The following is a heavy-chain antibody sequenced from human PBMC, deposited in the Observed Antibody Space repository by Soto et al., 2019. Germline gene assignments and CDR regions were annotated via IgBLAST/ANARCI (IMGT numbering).Heavy chain of an antibody. CDR3: ARGGGPYVWFNEF. J-gene: IGHJ4*02. V-gene: IGHV1-69*13. CDR2: IIPVFGTT. CDR1: GGLFSSFA. Sequence: VASVKISCKASGGLFSSFAISWVRQAPGQGLEWMGGIIPVFGTTNYAQKFQGRVTITADESTNTAYMELSSLTSDDTAMYYCARGGGPYVWFNEFWGQGTQVTVSS. D-gene: IGHD3-16*01.